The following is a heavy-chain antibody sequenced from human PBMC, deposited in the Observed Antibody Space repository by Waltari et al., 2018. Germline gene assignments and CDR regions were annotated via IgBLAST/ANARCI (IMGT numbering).Heavy chain of an antibody. Sequence: QVQLVQSGAEVKKPGASVKVSCKASGYTFTSYDINWVRQATGQGLEWMGWMNPNSGNTGYAQKFLGRVTITRNTSISTAYMELSSLRSEDTAVYYCARGMDTAMPDYGMDVWGQGTTVTVSS. D-gene: IGHD5-18*01. CDR1: GYTFTSYD. CDR2: MNPNSGNT. CDR3: ARGMDTAMPDYGMDV. J-gene: IGHJ6*02. V-gene: IGHV1-8*03.